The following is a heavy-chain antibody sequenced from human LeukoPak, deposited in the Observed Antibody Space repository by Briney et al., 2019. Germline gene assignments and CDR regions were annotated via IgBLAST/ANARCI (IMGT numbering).Heavy chain of an antibody. CDR3: ARYGRGSDY. D-gene: IGHD4-17*01. J-gene: IGHJ4*02. Sequence: GRSLRLSCAASGFTFSSYGMHWVRQAPGKGLEWVAVISYDGSNKYYGDSVKGRFTISRDNSKNTLYLQMNSLRAEDTAVYYCARYGRGSDYWGQGTLVTVSS. CDR1: GFTFSSYG. CDR2: ISYDGSNK. V-gene: IGHV3-30*03.